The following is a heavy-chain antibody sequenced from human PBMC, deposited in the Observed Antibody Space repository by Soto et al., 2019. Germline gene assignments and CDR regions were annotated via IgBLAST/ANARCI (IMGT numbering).Heavy chain of an antibody. CDR3: ARGVLTMIVVVKGAFDI. Sequence: ASVKVSCKASGYTFTSYYMHWVRQAPGQGLEWMGIINPSGGSTSYAQKFQGRVTMTRDTSTSTVYMELSSLRSEDTAVYYCARGVLTMIVVVKGAFDIWGQGTMVTVSS. V-gene: IGHV1-46*01. CDR2: INPSGGST. D-gene: IGHD3-22*01. J-gene: IGHJ3*02. CDR1: GYTFTSYY.